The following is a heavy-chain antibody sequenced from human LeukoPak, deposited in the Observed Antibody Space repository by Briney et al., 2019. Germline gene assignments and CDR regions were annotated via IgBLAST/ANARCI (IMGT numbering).Heavy chain of an antibody. D-gene: IGHD3-9*01. CDR3: ARRYHDILTGYRTENWFAP. V-gene: IGHV1-2*02. Sequence: ASVKVSCKASGYTFTGYYMHWVRQAPGQGLEWMGWIIPNSGGTEYAQKFRGRVTMTRDTSISTFYMELTRLTSDDTAVYYCARRYHDILTGYRTENWFAPWGQGTLVTVSA. CDR1: GYTFTGYY. CDR2: IIPNSGGT. J-gene: IGHJ5*02.